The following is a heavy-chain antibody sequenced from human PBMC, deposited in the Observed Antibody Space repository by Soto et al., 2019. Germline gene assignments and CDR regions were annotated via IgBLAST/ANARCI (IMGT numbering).Heavy chain of an antibody. CDR1: GYPFTTYW. CDR2: IDPSDSYT. CDR3: ASRYYGDYRSYYSGMDV. J-gene: IGHJ6*04. V-gene: IGHV5-10-1*01. D-gene: IGHD4-17*01. Sequence: PGESLKISCQVSGYPFTTYWIGWVRQMPGKGLEWMGRIDPSDSYTNYSPSFQGHVTISADKSISTAYLQWSSLKASDTAMYYCASRYYGDYRSYYSGMDVWGKGTTVTVSS.